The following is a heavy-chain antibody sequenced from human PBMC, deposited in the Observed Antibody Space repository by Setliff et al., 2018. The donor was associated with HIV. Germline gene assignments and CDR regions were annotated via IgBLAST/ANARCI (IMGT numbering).Heavy chain of an antibody. CDR3: ARDVGRDGYCFDH. J-gene: IGHJ4*02. V-gene: IGHV1-18*01. Sequence: ASVKVSCKASGYTFSDYGISWVRQAPGQGLEWMGWISAHNGRINYAQKFQGRVTMTTDRSTSTAYMELWSLRSDDTAVYYCARDVGRDGYCFDHWGQGTLVTVSS. D-gene: IGHD5-12*01. CDR2: ISAHNGRI. CDR1: GYTFSDYG.